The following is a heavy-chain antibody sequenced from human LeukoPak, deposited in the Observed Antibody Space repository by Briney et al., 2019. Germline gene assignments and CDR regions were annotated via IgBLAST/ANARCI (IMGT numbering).Heavy chain of an antibody. CDR3: ARGVAAGYDY. CDR1: GYTFTSYH. CDR2: MSPNSGDT. V-gene: IGHV1-8*01. Sequence: GASVKVSCKASGYTFTSYHINWVRQATGRGLEWMGWMSPNSGDTGFAQKFQGRVTMTRNTSITTAYMELSSLRSDDTAIYYCARGVAAGYDYWGQGTLVTVSS. D-gene: IGHD6-13*01. J-gene: IGHJ4*02.